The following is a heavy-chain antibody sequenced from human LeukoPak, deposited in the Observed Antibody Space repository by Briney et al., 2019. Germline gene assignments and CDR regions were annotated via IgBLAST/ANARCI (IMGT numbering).Heavy chain of an antibody. CDR1: GFTFSSYE. CDR3: ARTSYGDYAASVDY. Sequence: GGSLRLSCAASGFTFSSYEMNWVRQAPGKGLEWVSYISGSGSTIYYADSVKGRFTISRDNAKNSLYLQMNSLGAEDTAVYYCARTSYGDYAASVDYWGQGTLVTVSS. V-gene: IGHV3-48*03. CDR2: ISGSGSTI. J-gene: IGHJ4*02. D-gene: IGHD4-17*01.